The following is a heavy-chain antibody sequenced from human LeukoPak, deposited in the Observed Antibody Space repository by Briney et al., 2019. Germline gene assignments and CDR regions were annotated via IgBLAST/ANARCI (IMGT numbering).Heavy chain of an antibody. CDR1: GFTFSSYA. CDR3: AKPIWFGELFLYYYGMDV. V-gene: IGHV3-23*01. CDR2: ISGSGGST. Sequence: PGGSLRLSCAASGFTFSSYAMSWVRQAPGKGLEGVSAISGSGGSTYYADSVKGRFTISRDNSKNTLYLQMNSLRAEDTAVYYCAKPIWFGELFLYYYGMDVWGQGTTVTVSS. D-gene: IGHD3-10*01. J-gene: IGHJ6*02.